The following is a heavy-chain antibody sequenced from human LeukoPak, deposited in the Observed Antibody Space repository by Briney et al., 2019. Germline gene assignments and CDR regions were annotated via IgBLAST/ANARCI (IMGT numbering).Heavy chain of an antibody. J-gene: IGHJ4*02. CDR1: GGSISSYY. CDR3: ARAFSYCDSSGYYPD. V-gene: IGHV4-59*01. Sequence: PSETLSLTCTVSGGSISSYYWSWIRQPPGKGLEWIGYIYYSGSTNYNPSLKSRVTISVDTSKNQFSLKLSSVTAADTAVYYCARAFSYCDSSGYYPDWGQGTLVTVSS. CDR2: IYYSGST. D-gene: IGHD3-22*01.